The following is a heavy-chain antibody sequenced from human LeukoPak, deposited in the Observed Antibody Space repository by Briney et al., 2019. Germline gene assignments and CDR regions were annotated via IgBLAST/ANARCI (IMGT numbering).Heavy chain of an antibody. Sequence: PGRSLRLSCAASGFTFSSYAMHWVRQAPGKGLEWVAVISYDGSNKYYADSLKGRFTISRDNSKNTLYLQMNSLRAEDTAVYYCARDLDDILTGAYYYYYGMDVWGKGTTVTVSS. J-gene: IGHJ6*04. CDR3: ARDLDDILTGAYYYYYGMDV. CDR2: ISYDGSNK. CDR1: GFTFSSYA. D-gene: IGHD3-9*01. V-gene: IGHV3-30*04.